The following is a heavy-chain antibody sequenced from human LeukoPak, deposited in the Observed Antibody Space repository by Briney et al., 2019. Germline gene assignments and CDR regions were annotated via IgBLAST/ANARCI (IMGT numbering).Heavy chain of an antibody. Sequence: ASVKVSCKASGYTFTSYAMNWVRQAPGQGLEWMGWISAYNGNTNYAQKLQGRVTMTTDTSTSTAYMELRSLRSDDTAVCYCARYYDILTGPNDAFDIWGQGTMVTVSS. V-gene: IGHV1-18*01. J-gene: IGHJ3*02. D-gene: IGHD3-9*01. CDR1: GYTFTSYA. CDR2: ISAYNGNT. CDR3: ARYYDILTGPNDAFDI.